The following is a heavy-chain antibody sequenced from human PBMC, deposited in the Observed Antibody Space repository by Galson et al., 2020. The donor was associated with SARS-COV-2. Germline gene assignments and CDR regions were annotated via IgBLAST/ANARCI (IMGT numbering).Heavy chain of an antibody. D-gene: IGHD3-3*01. CDR3: ARSITLFGVAPNDDY. V-gene: IGHV3-33*03. CDR2: IWYDGSNK. CDR1: GFTFSSYG. Sequence: GESLKISCAASGFTFSSYGMHWVRQAPGKGLEWVAVIWYDGSNKYYADSVKGRFTISRDNAKNSLYLQMNSLRAEDTAVYYCARSITLFGVAPNDDYWGQGTLVTVSS. J-gene: IGHJ4*02.